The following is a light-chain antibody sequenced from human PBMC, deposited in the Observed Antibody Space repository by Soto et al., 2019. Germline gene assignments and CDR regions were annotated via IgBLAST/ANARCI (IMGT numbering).Light chain of an antibody. CDR3: QQYHDWPPRWT. Sequence: EIVMTQSPATLSLSPGERATLSCRASQSVTVNLAWYQQKPGQAPRLLIYRASTRATGIPARFSGGGSGTEFTLTISSLQSEDFAVYICQQYHDWPPRWTFGHGTKVEIK. J-gene: IGKJ1*01. CDR2: RAS. CDR1: QSVTVN. V-gene: IGKV3-15*01.